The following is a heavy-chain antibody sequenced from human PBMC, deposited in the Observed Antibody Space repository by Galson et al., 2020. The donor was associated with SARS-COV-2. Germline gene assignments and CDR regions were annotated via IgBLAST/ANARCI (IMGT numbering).Heavy chain of an antibody. Sequence: GESLKISCEASGFTFSSYWMHWVRQAPGQGLVWVSRINSDGSSTSYADSVKGRFTISRDNAKNTLYLQMNSLRAEDTAVYYCARPVQLEHADWFDPWGQGTLVTVSS. CDR3: ARPVQLEHADWFDP. J-gene: IGHJ5*02. CDR1: GFTFSSYW. CDR2: INSDGSST. D-gene: IGHD1-1*01. V-gene: IGHV3-74*01.